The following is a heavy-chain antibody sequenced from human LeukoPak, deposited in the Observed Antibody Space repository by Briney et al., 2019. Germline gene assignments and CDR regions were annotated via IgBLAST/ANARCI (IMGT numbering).Heavy chain of an antibody. D-gene: IGHD6-19*01. J-gene: IGHJ5*01. Sequence: GESLKISFKGSGYSFTTNWIGWVRQMPGKGLEWMGIIYPGDSDTRYSPSFQGQVTISADKSINTAYLQRSSLKASDTAMYYCARQAVAVAGTSWFDSWGQGTLVTVSS. CDR3: ARQAVAVAGTSWFDS. CDR2: IYPGDSDT. CDR1: GYSFTTNW. V-gene: IGHV5-51*01.